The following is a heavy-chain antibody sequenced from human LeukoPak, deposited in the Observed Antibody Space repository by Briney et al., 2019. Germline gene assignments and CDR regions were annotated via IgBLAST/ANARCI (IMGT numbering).Heavy chain of an antibody. Sequence: GGSLRLSCAASGFTFSSYSMNWVRQAPGKGLEWVSSISSSSSYIYYADSVKGRFTISRDNAKNSLYLQMNSLRAEDTAVYYCAKTLGYCSSTSCYTLPLNYWGQGTLVTVSS. CDR2: ISSSSSYI. CDR3: AKTLGYCSSTSCYTLPLNY. V-gene: IGHV3-21*01. D-gene: IGHD2-2*02. CDR1: GFTFSSYS. J-gene: IGHJ4*02.